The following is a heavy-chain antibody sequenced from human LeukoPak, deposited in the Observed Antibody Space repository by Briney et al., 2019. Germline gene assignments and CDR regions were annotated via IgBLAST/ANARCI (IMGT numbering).Heavy chain of an antibody. CDR1: GGSFSGYY. D-gene: IGHD3-22*01. J-gene: IGHJ4*02. CDR2: INHSGST. V-gene: IGHV4-34*01. Sequence: SETLSLTCAVYGGSFSGYYWSWIRQPPGKGLEWIGEINHSGSTNYNPSLKSRVTISVDTSKNQFFLRLSSVTAADTAVYYCARERYYHDNSGYNQGRDIDYWGQGTLVSVSS. CDR3: ARERYYHDNSGYNQGRDIDY.